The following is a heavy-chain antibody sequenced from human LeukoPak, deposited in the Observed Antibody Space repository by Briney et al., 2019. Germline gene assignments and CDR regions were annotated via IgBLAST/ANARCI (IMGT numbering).Heavy chain of an antibody. Sequence: GGSLRLSCAASGFTFSNYGLSWVRQAPGKGLEWVSGITGSGGSTYYADSVKGRFTISRDNSKNTLHLQMNSLRAEDTAIYYCAKELLWFGESSFDYWGQGTLVTVSS. J-gene: IGHJ4*02. CDR2: ITGSGGST. CDR1: GFTFSNYG. D-gene: IGHD3-10*01. V-gene: IGHV3-23*01. CDR3: AKELLWFGESSFDY.